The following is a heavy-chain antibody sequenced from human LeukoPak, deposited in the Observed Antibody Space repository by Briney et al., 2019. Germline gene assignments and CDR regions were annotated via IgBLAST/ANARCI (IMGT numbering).Heavy chain of an antibody. D-gene: IGHD1-26*01. V-gene: IGHV3-30*04. Sequence: AGGSLRLSCAASGFTFSSYAMHWVRQAPGKGLEWVAVISSDGSNKYYADSMKGRFTISRDNSKNTLYLQMNSLRGEDTAVYYCARDRGRREDYWGQGTLVTVSS. CDR3: ARDRGRREDY. CDR2: ISSDGSNK. J-gene: IGHJ4*02. CDR1: GFTFSSYA.